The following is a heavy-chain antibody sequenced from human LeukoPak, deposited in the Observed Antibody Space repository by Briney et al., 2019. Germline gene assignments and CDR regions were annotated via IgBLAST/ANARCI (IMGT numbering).Heavy chain of an antibody. J-gene: IGHJ5*01. V-gene: IGHV1-2*02. D-gene: IGHD6-13*01. CDR1: GYTFTEYY. CDR2: VTLSTGDI. CDR3: ARDIAQSGSWWFDS. Sequence: ASVKVSCKAPGYTFTEYYLHWLRQAPGQGLEWMGWVTLSTGDIYYAQNFQGRVTMTRDTSISTAYMQLGSLKSDDTAVYYCARDIAQSGSWWFDSWGQGTLVTVSS.